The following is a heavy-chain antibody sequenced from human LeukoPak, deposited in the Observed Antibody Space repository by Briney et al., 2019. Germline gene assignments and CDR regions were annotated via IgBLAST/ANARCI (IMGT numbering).Heavy chain of an antibody. J-gene: IGHJ4*02. V-gene: IGHV1-69*06. CDR1: GGTFSSYA. D-gene: IGHD3-10*01. Sequence: SVKVSCKASGGTFSSYAISWVRQAPGQGLDWMGGIIPIFGTANYAQKFQGRVTITADKSTSTAYMELSSLRSEDTAVYYCARAPPRGVILDYWGQGTLVTVSS. CDR2: IIPIFGTA. CDR3: ARAPPRGVILDY.